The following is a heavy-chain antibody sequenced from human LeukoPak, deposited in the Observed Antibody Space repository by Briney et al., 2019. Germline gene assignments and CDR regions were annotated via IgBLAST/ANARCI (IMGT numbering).Heavy chain of an antibody. CDR1: SGSISGSPFY. CDR2: SYYGGTT. CDR3: AGLGWSGDH. D-gene: IGHD6-19*01. J-gene: IGHJ4*02. V-gene: IGHV4-39*01. Sequence: PSETLSLTCTVSSGSISGSPFYWGWIRQPPGKGLECIGASYYGGTTYYNPSVKSRVTISLDTSKNQFSLKLTAVTAADTAIYYCAGLGWSGDHWGQGTLVTVSS.